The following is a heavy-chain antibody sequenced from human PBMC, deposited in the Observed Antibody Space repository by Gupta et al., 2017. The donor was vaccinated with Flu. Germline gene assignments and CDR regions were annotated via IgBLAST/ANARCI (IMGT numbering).Heavy chain of an antibody. CDR3: ARDSGWKYFDY. CDR2: MSNDGSNK. CDR1: FIVSSYG. D-gene: IGHD1-1*01. V-gene: IGHV3-30*03. J-gene: IGHJ4*02. Sequence: FIVSSYGMTWVRQATGKGLEWLTVMSNDGSNKYYADSVRGRFTISRDNSKNTLFLQMNSLRAEDTAVYYCARDSGWKYFDYWGQGTLVAVSS.